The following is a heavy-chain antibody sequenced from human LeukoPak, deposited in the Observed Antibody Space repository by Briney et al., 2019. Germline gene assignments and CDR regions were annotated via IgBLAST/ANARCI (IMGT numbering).Heavy chain of an antibody. CDR1: DFTFKNFS. CDR2: ISASGSSV. CDR3: AREYTFGGVIARVY. Sequence: GGSLRLSCSASDFTFKNFSMNWVRQAPGKGPEWVSSISASGSSVYYADSVKGRFTISRDNSKNTLYLQMNSLRAEDTAVYYCAREYTFGGVIARVYWGQGTLVTVSS. J-gene: IGHJ4*02. V-gene: IGHV3-21*01. D-gene: IGHD3-16*02.